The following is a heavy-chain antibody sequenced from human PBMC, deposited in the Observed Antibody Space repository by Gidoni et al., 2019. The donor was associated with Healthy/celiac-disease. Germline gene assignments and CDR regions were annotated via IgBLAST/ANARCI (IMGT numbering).Heavy chain of an antibody. D-gene: IGHD6-13*01. CDR3: ARYGQEAAYSSSWYYFDY. J-gene: IGHJ4*02. V-gene: IGHV4-61*01. CDR2: IYYRGST. CDR1: GGSVSSGSHY. Sequence: QVQLQESGPGLVKPSETLSLTCTVSGGSVSSGSHYWSWLRQPPGKGLEWIGYIYYRGSTNYNPSLKSRVTISVDTSKNQFSLKLSSVTAADTAVYYCARYGQEAAYSSSWYYFDYWGQGTLVTVSS.